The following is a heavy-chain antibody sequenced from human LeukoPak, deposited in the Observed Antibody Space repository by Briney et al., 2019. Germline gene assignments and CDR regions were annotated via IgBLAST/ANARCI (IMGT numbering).Heavy chain of an antibody. J-gene: IGHJ4*02. CDR1: GGSISGYY. CDR2: VYYSGST. CDR3: ARRTVTASPFDY. Sequence: PSETLSLTCTVSGGSISGYYCSWIRQPPGRGLEWIGYVYYSGSTNYNPSLKGRVTISVDTSKNLFSLRLTSVTAADTAVYYCARRTVTASPFDYWGQGTLVTVSP. D-gene: IGHD2-21*02. V-gene: IGHV4-59*08.